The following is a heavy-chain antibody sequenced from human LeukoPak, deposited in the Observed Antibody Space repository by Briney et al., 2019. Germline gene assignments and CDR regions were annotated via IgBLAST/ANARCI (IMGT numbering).Heavy chain of an antibody. D-gene: IGHD6-19*01. J-gene: IGHJ4*02. Sequence: GRSLRLSCAASGFTFSSYGMHWVRQAPGKGLEWVAVISYDGSNKYYADSVKGRFTISRDNAKNSLYLQMNSLRAEDTAVYYCVRIAYSSGWYGDYWGQGTLVTVSS. CDR1: GFTFSSYG. V-gene: IGHV3-30*03. CDR2: ISYDGSNK. CDR3: VRIAYSSGWYGDY.